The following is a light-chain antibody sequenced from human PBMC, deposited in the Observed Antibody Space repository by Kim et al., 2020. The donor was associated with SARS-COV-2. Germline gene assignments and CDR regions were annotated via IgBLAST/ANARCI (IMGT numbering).Light chain of an antibody. Sequence: VAPEERDNRSCRASQNGSSNLAWYQQKPGQAPRLLIYGASTRATGIPARFSGSGSGTEFTLTISSLQSEDFAVYYCQQYTNGAPYTFGQGTKLEI. J-gene: IGKJ2*01. CDR3: QQYTNGAPYT. CDR1: QNGSSN. CDR2: GAS. V-gene: IGKV3-15*01.